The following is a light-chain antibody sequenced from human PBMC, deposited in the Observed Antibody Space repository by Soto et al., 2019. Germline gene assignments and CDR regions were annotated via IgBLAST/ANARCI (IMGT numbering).Light chain of an antibody. V-gene: IGKV3-11*01. CDR1: QSVSTY. J-gene: IGKJ2*01. Sequence: EIVLTQSPATLSLSPGERATLSCRASQSVSTYLAWYQQKPGQAPRLLIYATSNRAIGIPARFSGSGSVTDFTLTISSLEPEDFAVYYCQQRSNWPLMFTFGQGTKLEIK. CDR3: QQRSNWPLMFT. CDR2: ATS.